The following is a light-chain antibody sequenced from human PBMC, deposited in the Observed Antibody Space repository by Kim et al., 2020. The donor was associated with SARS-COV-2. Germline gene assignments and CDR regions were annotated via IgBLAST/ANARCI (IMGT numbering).Light chain of an antibody. CDR3: SSYTSSSTLVV. CDR2: DVS. Sequence: SITIPCTGTSSDVGGYNYVSWYQQHPGKAPKLTIYDVSNRPSGVSNRFSGSKSGNTASLTISGLQAEDEADYYCSSYTSSSTLVVFGGGTQLTVL. J-gene: IGLJ2*01. V-gene: IGLV2-14*03. CDR1: SSDVGGYNY.